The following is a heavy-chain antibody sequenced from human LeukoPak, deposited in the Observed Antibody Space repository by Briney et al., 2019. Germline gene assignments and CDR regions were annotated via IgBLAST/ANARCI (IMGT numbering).Heavy chain of an antibody. V-gene: IGHV4-59*08. CDR1: GGSISSYY. D-gene: IGHD2-15*01. CDR2: IYYSGST. Sequence: PSETLSLTCTVSGGSISSYYWSWIRQPPGEGLEWIGYIYYSGSTNYNPSLKSRVTISVDTSKNQFSLKLSSVTAADTAVYYCARWHYCSGGSCYSGGWFDPWGQGTLVTVSS. J-gene: IGHJ5*02. CDR3: ARWHYCSGGSCYSGGWFDP.